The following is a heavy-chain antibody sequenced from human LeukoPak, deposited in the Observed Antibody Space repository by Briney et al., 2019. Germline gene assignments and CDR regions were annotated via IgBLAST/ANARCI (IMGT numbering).Heavy chain of an antibody. J-gene: IGHJ4*02. V-gene: IGHV3-53*01. CDR3: ARELGPGASYFGY. D-gene: IGHD7-27*01. Sequence: PGGSLRLSCAASGFTVSSNYMSWVRQAPGKGLEWVSVIYSGGSTYYADSVKGRFTFSRDNAKNTLYLQMNSLRAEDSAVYYCARELGPGASYFGYWGQGTLVTVSS. CDR2: IYSGGST. CDR1: GFTVSSNY.